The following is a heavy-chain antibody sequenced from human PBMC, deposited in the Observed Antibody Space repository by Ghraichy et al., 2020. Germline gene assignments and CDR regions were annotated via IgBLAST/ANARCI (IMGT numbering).Heavy chain of an antibody. CDR1: GGSISSGGYY. J-gene: IGHJ4*02. CDR3: ARVVVVPKYFDY. V-gene: IGHV4-31*03. Sequence: SETLSLTCTVSGGSISSGGYYWSWIRQHPGKGLEWIGYIYYSGSTYYNPSLKSRVTISVDTSKNQFSLKLSSVTAADTAVYYCARVVVVPKYFDYWGQGTLVTVSS. D-gene: IGHD2-2*01. CDR2: IYYSGST.